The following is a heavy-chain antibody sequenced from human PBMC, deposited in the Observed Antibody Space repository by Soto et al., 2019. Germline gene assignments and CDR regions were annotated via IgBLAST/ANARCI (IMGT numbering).Heavy chain of an antibody. CDR1: GYTFTSYG. CDR2: ISAYNGNT. Sequence: QVQLVQSGAEVKKPGASVKVSCKASGYTFTSYGISWVRQAPGQGLERMGWISAYNGNTNYAQKLQGRVTMTTDTSTSTAYMELRSLRSDDTAVYYCARSYFTIFGVVGSMGAFDIWGQGTMVTVSS. J-gene: IGHJ3*02. V-gene: IGHV1-18*01. D-gene: IGHD3-3*01. CDR3: ARSYFTIFGVVGSMGAFDI.